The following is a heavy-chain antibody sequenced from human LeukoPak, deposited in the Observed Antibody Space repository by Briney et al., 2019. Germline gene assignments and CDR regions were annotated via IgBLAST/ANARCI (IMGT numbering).Heavy chain of an antibody. V-gene: IGHV5-51*01. CDR1: GFTFSDYW. J-gene: IGHJ4*02. CDR3: ASGPRPGGSYNV. CDR2: IYPGDSDT. D-gene: IGHD1-26*01. Sequence: GESLKISCKGSGFTFSDYWIAWVRQMPGKGLECMGIIYPGDSDTRYSPSFQGQVTISADKSISTAYLQWSSLKASDTAMYYCASGPRPGGSYNVWGQGTLVTVSS.